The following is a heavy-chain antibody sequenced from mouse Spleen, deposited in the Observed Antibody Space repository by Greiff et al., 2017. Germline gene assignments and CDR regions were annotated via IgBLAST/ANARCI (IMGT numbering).Heavy chain of an antibody. CDR2: IDPETGGT. J-gene: IGHJ3*01. CDR1: GYTFTDYE. D-gene: IGHD4-1*01. Sequence: VQLQQSGAELVRPGASVTLSCKASGYTFTDYEMHWVKQTPVHGLEWIGAIDPETGGTAYNQKFKGKATLTADKSSSTAYMELRSLTSEDSAVYYCTITAWFAYWGQGTLVTVSA. CDR3: TITAWFAY. V-gene: IGHV1-15*01.